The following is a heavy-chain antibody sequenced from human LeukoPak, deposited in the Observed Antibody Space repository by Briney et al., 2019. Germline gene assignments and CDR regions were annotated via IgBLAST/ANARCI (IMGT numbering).Heavy chain of an antibody. Sequence: ASVKVSCKASGGTFSSYAISWVRQAPGQGLEWMGRIIPIFGTANYAQKFQGRVTITTDESTSTAYMELSSLRSEDTAVYYCAVDIAVAGHFDYWGQGTLVTVSS. V-gene: IGHV1-69*05. CDR1: GGTFSSYA. CDR2: IIPIFGTA. D-gene: IGHD6-19*01. CDR3: AVDIAVAGHFDY. J-gene: IGHJ4*02.